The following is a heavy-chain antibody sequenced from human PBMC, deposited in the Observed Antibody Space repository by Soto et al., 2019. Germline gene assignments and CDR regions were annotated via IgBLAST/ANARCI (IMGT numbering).Heavy chain of an antibody. D-gene: IGHD5-12*01. CDR3: ARGGSGDGYNYDYYYGMDV. CDR2: INHSGST. J-gene: IGHJ6*02. V-gene: IGHV4-30-2*01. Sequence: SESLSLTCAVSGDCISSGGYSWSWIRQPPGKGLEWIGYINHSGSTNYNPSLKSRVTISVDTSKNQFSLKLSSVTAADTAVYYCARGGSGDGYNYDYYYGMDVWGQGTTVTVSS. CDR1: GDCISSGGYS.